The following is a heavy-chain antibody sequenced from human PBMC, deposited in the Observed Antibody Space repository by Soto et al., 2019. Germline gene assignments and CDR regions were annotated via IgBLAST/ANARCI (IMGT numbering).Heavy chain of an antibody. CDR2: INAYNGDT. J-gene: IGHJ5*02. V-gene: IGHV1-18*01. Sequence: ASVKVSCKASGYTFTSYGISWVRQAPGQGLEWMGWINAYNGDTNYAQKFQGRVTFARDTSPSTVYMELSSLGSEDTAIYYCALYDILTSFDPWGQGTLVTVSS. CDR1: GYTFTSYG. CDR3: ALYDILTSFDP. D-gene: IGHD3-9*01.